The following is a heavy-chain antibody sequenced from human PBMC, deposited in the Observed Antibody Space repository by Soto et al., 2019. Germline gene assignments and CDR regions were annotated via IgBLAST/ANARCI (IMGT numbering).Heavy chain of an antibody. Sequence: PGGSLRLSCAASGFTFSSYAMSWVRQAPGKGLEWVSAISGSGGSTYYADSVKGRFTISRDNSKNTLYLQMNSLRAEDTAVYYCAKAPTNSRITGTTPRPNWFDPWGQGTLVTVSS. CDR2: ISGSGGST. D-gene: IGHD1-7*01. CDR1: GFTFSSYA. V-gene: IGHV3-23*01. J-gene: IGHJ5*02. CDR3: AKAPTNSRITGTTPRPNWFDP.